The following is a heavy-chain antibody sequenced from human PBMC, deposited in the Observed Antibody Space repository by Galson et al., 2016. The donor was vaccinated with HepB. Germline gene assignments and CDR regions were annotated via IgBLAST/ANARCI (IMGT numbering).Heavy chain of an antibody. Sequence: SLRLSCAASGFSFSNYSMSWVRQAPGKGLVWVPHINADGTAKDYADSVKGRFTISRDEAKNTLYLQMNTLRVEDTAVYYCTRETRWYFDLWGRGTLLTVSS. J-gene: IGHJ2*01. CDR1: GFSFSNYS. V-gene: IGHV3-74*01. CDR2: INADGTAK. CDR3: TRETRWYFDL.